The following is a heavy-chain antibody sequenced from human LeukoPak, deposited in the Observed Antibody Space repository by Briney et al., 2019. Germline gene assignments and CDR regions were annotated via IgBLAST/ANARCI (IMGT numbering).Heavy chain of an antibody. CDR3: ARGGKLHPQSPY. V-gene: IGHV3-7*01. CDR1: GFTFTTYW. Sequence: GGSLRLSCAASGFTFTTYWMSWVRQAPGKGLEWVANINQEGSDKYYVDSVKGRFTISRDNGKNSLYLQMNSLGAEDTAVYYCARGGKLHPQSPYWGQGTLVTVSS. CDR2: INQEGSDK. J-gene: IGHJ4*02. D-gene: IGHD3-16*01.